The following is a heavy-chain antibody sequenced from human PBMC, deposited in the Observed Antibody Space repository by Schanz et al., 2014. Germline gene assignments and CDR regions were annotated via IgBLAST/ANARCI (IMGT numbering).Heavy chain of an antibody. CDR3: ANRGHLRGWFDS. CDR2: ISGSGRDT. J-gene: IGHJ5*01. V-gene: IGHV3-23*04. CDR1: GFTFSNTW. D-gene: IGHD3-10*01. Sequence: EVQLVESGGGLVKPGGSLRLSCAASGFTFSNTWMSWVRQAPGKGLEWVSAISGSGRDTYYAASVKGRFTISRDNSKNTLSLQMNSLRAEDTAVYYCANRGHLRGWFDSWGQGILVTVSS.